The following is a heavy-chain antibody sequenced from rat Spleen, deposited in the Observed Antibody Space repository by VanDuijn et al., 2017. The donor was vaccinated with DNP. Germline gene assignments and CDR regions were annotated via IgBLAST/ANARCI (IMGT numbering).Heavy chain of an antibody. CDR2: ISPRHNIV. CDR1: GFTFSDYA. CDR3: TRYYDSFDY. V-gene: IGHV5-25*01. Sequence: EVQLVESGGDLVQPGRSLKLSCVASGFTFSDYAMAWVRQAPTKGLEWVSSISPRHNIVHYRDSVKGRFTISRDNAEGTLYLQMDSLRSEDTATYYCTRYYDSFDYWGQGVMVTVSS. D-gene: IGHD1-1*01. J-gene: IGHJ2*01.